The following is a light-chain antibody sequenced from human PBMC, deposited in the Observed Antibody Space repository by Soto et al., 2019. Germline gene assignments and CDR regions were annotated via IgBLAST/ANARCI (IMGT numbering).Light chain of an antibody. Sequence: EVVLTQSPGTLSLSPGETATLACRASQSVTAYLAWYQQKPGQAPRLLIYGASSRATGIPDRFSGSGSGADFTLTISRLEPEDFAVYYCQQYGSSVSITFGQGTRLEIK. CDR2: GAS. CDR1: QSVTAY. V-gene: IGKV3-20*01. J-gene: IGKJ5*01. CDR3: QQYGSSVSIT.